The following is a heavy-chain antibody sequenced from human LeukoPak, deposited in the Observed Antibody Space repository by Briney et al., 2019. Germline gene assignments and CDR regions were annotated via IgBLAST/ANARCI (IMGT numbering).Heavy chain of an antibody. V-gene: IGHV2-5*01. Sequence: KGSGPTLVNTTQTLTLTCTFSGFSLSTSGVGVGWIRQPPGKALEWLALIYWNDDKRYSPSLKSRLTITKDTSKNQVVLTMTNMDPVDTATYYCAHRPPYYDFWSGYQLSNSFDYWGQGTLVTVSS. J-gene: IGHJ4*02. CDR3: AHRPPYYDFWSGYQLSNSFDY. CDR2: IYWNDDK. CDR1: GFSLSTSGVG. D-gene: IGHD3-3*01.